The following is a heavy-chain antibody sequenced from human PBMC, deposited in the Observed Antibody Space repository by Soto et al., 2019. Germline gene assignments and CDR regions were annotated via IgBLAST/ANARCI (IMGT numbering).Heavy chain of an antibody. CDR3: AKDLEYSGSYNDAFDI. Sequence: GGSLRLSCAASGFTFSSYAMSWVRQAPGKGLEWVSAISGSGGSTYYADSVKGRFTISRDNSKNTLYLQMDSLRAEDTAVYYCAKDLEYSGSYNDAFDIWGQGTMVTVSS. CDR1: GFTFSSYA. CDR2: ISGSGGST. V-gene: IGHV3-23*01. D-gene: IGHD1-26*01. J-gene: IGHJ3*02.